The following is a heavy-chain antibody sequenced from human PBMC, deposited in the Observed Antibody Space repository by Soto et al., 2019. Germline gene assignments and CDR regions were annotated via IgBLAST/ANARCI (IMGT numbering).Heavy chain of an antibody. V-gene: IGHV1-69*01. CDR1: GGIFTNNA. CDR2: VIPLFDTA. D-gene: IGHD5-18*01. J-gene: IGHJ6*02. Sequence: QVQVVQSGAEVKKPGSSVKVSCKVSGGIFTNNAISWVRQAPGQGLEWLGGVIPLFDTAYYAQIFLGRLRISADGATTTAYMELRGLTSADPAVYFCATGGHNDGYNFSHGMDVWGQGTTVTVS. CDR3: ATGGHNDGYNFSHGMDV.